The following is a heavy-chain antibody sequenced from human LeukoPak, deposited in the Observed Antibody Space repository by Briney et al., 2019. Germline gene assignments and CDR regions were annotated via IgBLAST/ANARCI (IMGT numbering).Heavy chain of an antibody. Sequence: PGGSLRLSCAASGFTFSDYAMSWVRQAPGKGLEWVSTISGSGGTTYYADSVKGRFTISRDNSKNPLYLQMDTLRADDTAVYYCARISSSWFFDFWGQGTLVTVSS. CDR3: ARISSSWFFDF. V-gene: IGHV3-23*01. CDR1: GFTFSDYA. CDR2: ISGSGGTT. J-gene: IGHJ4*02. D-gene: IGHD6-13*01.